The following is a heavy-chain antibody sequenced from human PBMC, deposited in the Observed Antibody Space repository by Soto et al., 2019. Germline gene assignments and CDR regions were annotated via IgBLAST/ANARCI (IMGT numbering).Heavy chain of an antibody. CDR2: IWSDGNNR. V-gene: IGHV3-33*01. D-gene: IGHD1-20*01. CDR3: ARDSIRVPADFDY. CDR1: GFTFTNYG. J-gene: IGHJ4*02. Sequence: GGSLRLSCAASGFTFTNYGFHWVRQAPGKGLEWVAAIWSDGNNRYNGGAVEGRFTISKDNSKNMLYLQMNDLRVEDTALYYCARDSIRVPADFDYWGQGT.